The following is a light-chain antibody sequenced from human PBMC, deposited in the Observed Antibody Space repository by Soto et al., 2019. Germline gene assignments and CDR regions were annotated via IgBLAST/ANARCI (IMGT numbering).Light chain of an antibody. J-gene: IGKJ1*01. V-gene: IGKV1-5*01. CDR2: DAS. CDR3: QQSYSSTQT. CDR1: QSISSW. Sequence: DIQITQSPSTLSASVGDRVTITCRASQSISSWLAWYQQKPGKAPKLLIYDASSLHSGVRSRFSGSGSGTDFTLTISSLQTEDFATYYCQQSYSSTQTFGQGTKVDIK.